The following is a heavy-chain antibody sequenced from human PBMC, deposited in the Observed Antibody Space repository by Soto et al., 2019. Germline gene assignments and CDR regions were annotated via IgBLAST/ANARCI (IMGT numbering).Heavy chain of an antibody. CDR1: GFTFSSYA. V-gene: IGHV3-30-3*01. CDR2: ISYDGSNK. J-gene: IGHJ4*02. D-gene: IGHD5-12*01. Sequence: QVQLVESGGGVVQPGRSLRLSCAASGFTFSSYALHWVRQAPGKGLEWVAVISYDGSNKYYADSVKGRFTISRDNSKNTLYLQMNSLRAEDTAVYYCARGGRLRHFDYWGQGTLGTVSS. CDR3: ARGGRLRHFDY.